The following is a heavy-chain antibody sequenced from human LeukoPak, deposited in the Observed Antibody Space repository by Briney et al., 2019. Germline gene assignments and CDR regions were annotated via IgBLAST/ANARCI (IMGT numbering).Heavy chain of an antibody. CDR3: AKLPTIFGVADSFDI. CDR2: ISDRGKT. Sequence: GGSLRLSCEASGITFSSCDMSWVRQAPGKGLEWISAISDRGKTDYADSVKGRFTISRDNSKNTLYLQLSSLRAEDTAMYYCAKLPTIFGVADSFDIWGQGTFVTVSS. V-gene: IGHV3-23*01. CDR1: GITFSSCD. D-gene: IGHD3-3*01. J-gene: IGHJ3*02.